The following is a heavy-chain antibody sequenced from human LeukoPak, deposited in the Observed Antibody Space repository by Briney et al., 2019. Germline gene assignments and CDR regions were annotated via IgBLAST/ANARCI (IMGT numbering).Heavy chain of an antibody. V-gene: IGHV1-2*02. CDR3: ARGYCSGGSCYAIDY. CDR2: INPNIGGT. J-gene: IGHJ4*02. Sequence: ASVKVSCKASGYTFTGYYMHWVRQAPGQGLEWMGWINPNIGGTNYAQKFQGRVTMTRDTSISTAYMELRRLRSDDTAVYYCARGYCSGGSCYAIDYWGQGTLVTVSS. D-gene: IGHD2-15*01. CDR1: GYTFTGYY.